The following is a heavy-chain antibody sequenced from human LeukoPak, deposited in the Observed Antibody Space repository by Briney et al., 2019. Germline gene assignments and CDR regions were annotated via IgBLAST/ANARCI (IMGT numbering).Heavy chain of an antibody. V-gene: IGHV3-48*01. CDR3: ARESSSSWYEYFQH. J-gene: IGHJ1*01. CDR2: INGNSRSI. Sequence: PGGSLRLSCAASGFSFSSSSINWVRQAPGKGLEWVSYINGNSRSIRYADSVKGRFIISRDNAKNSLYLQMDSLRAEDTAVYYCARESSSSWYEYFQHWGQGTLVTVSS. D-gene: IGHD6-13*01. CDR1: GFSFSSSS.